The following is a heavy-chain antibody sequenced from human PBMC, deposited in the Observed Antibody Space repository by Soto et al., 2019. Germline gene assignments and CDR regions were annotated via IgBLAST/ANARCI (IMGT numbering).Heavy chain of an antibody. CDR3: TRDPLIAVAAYDAFDI. J-gene: IGHJ3*02. D-gene: IGHD6-19*01. CDR2: IWYDGSNK. CDR1: GFTFSSYG. Sequence: WGSLRLSCAASGFTFSSYGMHWVRQAPGKGLERVAVIWYDGSNKYYADSVKGRYTISRDDSKNTVYLQMDSLGAEDTAVYYCTRDPLIAVAAYDAFDIWGQGTSVTVSS. V-gene: IGHV3-33*01.